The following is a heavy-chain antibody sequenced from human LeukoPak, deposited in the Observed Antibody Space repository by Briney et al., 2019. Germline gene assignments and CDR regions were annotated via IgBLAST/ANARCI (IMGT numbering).Heavy chain of an antibody. V-gene: IGHV4-39*07. D-gene: IGHD5-18*01. CDR1: GGSISSSSYY. J-gene: IGHJ5*02. Sequence: PSETLSLTCTVSGGSISSSSYYWGWIRQPPGKGLEWIGSIYYSGSTNYNPSLKSRVTISVDTSKNQFSLKLSSVTAADTAVYYCARVTGGYSYGPNWFDPWGQGTLVTVSS. CDR2: IYYSGST. CDR3: ARVTGGYSYGPNWFDP.